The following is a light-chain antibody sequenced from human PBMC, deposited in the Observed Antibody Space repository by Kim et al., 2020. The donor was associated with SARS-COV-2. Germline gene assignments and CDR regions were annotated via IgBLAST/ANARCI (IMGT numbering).Light chain of an antibody. CDR2: RDT. CDR1: NIGTKN. J-gene: IGLJ3*02. V-gene: IGLV3-9*01. Sequence: VALGQTARITCGGNNIGTKNVHWFQQKPGQAPVLVIFRDTNRPSGIPERFSGSNAGNTATLTISRAQPGDEADYYCQVWDSSTGVFGGGTQLTVL. CDR3: QVWDSSTGV.